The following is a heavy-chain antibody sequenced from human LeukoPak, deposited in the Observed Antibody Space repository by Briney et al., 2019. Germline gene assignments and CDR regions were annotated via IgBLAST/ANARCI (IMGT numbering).Heavy chain of an antibody. Sequence: SETLSLTCAVYGGSFSGYYWSWIRQPPGKGLEWIGEINHSGSTNYNPSLKSRVTISVDTSKNQFSLKLSSMIAADTAVYYCARVSSSWYQDWYFDLWGRGTLVTVPS. CDR2: INHSGST. CDR1: GGSFSGYY. V-gene: IGHV4-34*01. CDR3: ARVSSSWYQDWYFDL. D-gene: IGHD6-13*01. J-gene: IGHJ2*01.